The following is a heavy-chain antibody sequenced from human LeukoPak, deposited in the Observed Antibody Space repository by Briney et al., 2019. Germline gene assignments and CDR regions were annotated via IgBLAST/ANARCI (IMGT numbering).Heavy chain of an antibody. J-gene: IGHJ5*02. D-gene: IGHD3-3*01. CDR2: ISWDGGST. CDR1: GFTFDDYA. CDR3: AKDSRYYDFWSGLNFDP. Sequence: GGSLRPSCAASGFTFDDYAMHWVRQAPGKGLEWVSLISWDGGSTYYADSVKGRFTISRDNSKNSLYLQMNSLRAGDTALYYCAKDSRYYDFWSGLNFDPWGQGTLVTVSS. V-gene: IGHV3-43D*03.